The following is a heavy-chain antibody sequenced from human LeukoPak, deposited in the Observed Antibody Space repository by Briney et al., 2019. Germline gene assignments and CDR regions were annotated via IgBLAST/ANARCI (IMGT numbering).Heavy chain of an antibody. J-gene: IGHJ5*02. CDR1: GGSFSGYY. D-gene: IGHD2-15*01. CDR2: INHSGST. V-gene: IGHV4-34*01. CDR3: AREYCSGGSCYAWFDP. Sequence: SSETLSLTCAVYGGSFSGYYWSWIRQPPGKGLEWIGEINHSGSTNSNPSLKSRVTISVDTSKNQFSLKLSSVTAADTAVYYCAREYCSGGSCYAWFDPWGQGILVTVSS.